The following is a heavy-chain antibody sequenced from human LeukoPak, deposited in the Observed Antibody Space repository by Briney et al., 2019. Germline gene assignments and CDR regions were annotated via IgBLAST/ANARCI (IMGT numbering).Heavy chain of an antibody. D-gene: IGHD5-24*01. CDR2: IIPIFGTA. V-gene: IGHV1-69*06. J-gene: IGHJ5*02. CDR3: ARAAEMAPNWFDP. Sequence: ASVKVSCKASGGTFSSYAISWVRQAPGQGLEWMGGIIPIFGTANYAQKFQGRVTITADKSTSTAYMELSSLRSDDTAVYYCARAAEMAPNWFDPWGQGTLVTVSS. CDR1: GGTFSSYA.